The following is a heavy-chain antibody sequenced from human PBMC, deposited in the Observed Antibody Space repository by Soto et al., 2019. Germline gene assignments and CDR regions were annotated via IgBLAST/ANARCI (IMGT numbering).Heavy chain of an antibody. J-gene: IGHJ5*02. CDR2: IYYDGSI. Sequence: PSETLSLTCTVTGGSISTYYWSWIRQPPGKGLEWIGYIYYDGSISYNPSLRSRVTISVDTSKNQFSLILSSVTSADTAVYYCARDQLSSGLYVWFDPWGQGTLVT. V-gene: IGHV4-59*01. CDR3: ARDQLSSGLYVWFDP. D-gene: IGHD6-25*01. CDR1: GGSISTYY.